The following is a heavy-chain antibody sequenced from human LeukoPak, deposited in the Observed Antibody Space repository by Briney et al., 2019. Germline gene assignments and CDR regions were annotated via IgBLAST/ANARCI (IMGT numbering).Heavy chain of an antibody. Sequence: ASVKVSCKASGYNFDKFGIAWVRQAPGQGLEWMGWINTHNGNTKYAQQYQGRVTMTTDTSTSTVYMELRSLRSDDTVVYFCARDTPQHLKRYDYWGQGTQVTVSS. CDR2: INTHNGNT. CDR1: GYNFDKFG. CDR3: ARDTPQHLKRYDY. V-gene: IGHV1-18*01. D-gene: IGHD6-13*01. J-gene: IGHJ4*02.